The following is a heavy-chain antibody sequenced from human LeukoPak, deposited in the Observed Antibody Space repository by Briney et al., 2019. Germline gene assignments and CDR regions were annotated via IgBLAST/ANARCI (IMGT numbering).Heavy chain of an antibody. CDR3: ARGARSNWFDP. V-gene: IGHV4-4*02. CDR1: GGPISSGHW. CDR2: IFHSGST. Sequence: PSETLSLTCAVSGGPISSGHWWTWVRQPPGKTLEWIGEIFHSGSTDYNPSLKSRVTISVDKSKNQFSLKLSFVTAADTAIYYCARGARSNWFDPWGQGTLVTVSS. D-gene: IGHD3-10*01. J-gene: IGHJ5*02.